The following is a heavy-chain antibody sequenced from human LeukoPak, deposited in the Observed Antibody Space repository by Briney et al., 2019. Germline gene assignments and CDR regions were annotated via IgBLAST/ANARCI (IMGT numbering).Heavy chain of an antibody. D-gene: IGHD6-6*01. CDR1: GGSTSSHY. Sequence: ETLSLTCTVSGGSTSSHYWSWIRQPPGKGLEWIGYIYYSGSTNYNPSPKSRVTISVDTSKNQFSLKLSSVTAADTAVYYCARGGSSSTRSYYYYMDVWGKGTTVTVSS. CDR2: IYYSGST. J-gene: IGHJ6*03. CDR3: ARGGSSSTRSYYYYMDV. V-gene: IGHV4-59*11.